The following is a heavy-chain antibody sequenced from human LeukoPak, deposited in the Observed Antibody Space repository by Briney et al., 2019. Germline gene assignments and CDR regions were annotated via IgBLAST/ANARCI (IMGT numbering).Heavy chain of an antibody. CDR3: ARPSNSSGNDAFDI. D-gene: IGHD3-22*01. CDR1: GFTFSPYS. Sequence: GGSLRLSCAASGFTFSPYSMNWVRQAPGKGLEWVSSISSRSSYIYYAGSVKGRFTISRDNAKNSLYLQMNSLRAEDTAVYYCARPSNSSGNDAFDIWGQGTMVTVSS. CDR2: ISSRSSYI. V-gene: IGHV3-21*01. J-gene: IGHJ3*02.